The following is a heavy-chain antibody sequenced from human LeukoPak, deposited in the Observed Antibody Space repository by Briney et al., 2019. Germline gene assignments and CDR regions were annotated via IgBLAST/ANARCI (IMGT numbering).Heavy chain of an antibody. CDR1: RFTFSGYA. CDR2: ITGSGDTT. D-gene: IGHD5-12*01. V-gene: IGHV3-23*01. CDR3: AKDREGLSSGYDLEYFDY. J-gene: IGHJ4*02. Sequence: PGGSLRLSCAASRFTFSGYAMSWVRQAPGKGLEWVSTITGSGDTTYYADSVKGRFTISRDNSKNTLFLQMNSLRAEDTAVYYCAKDREGLSSGYDLEYFDYWGQGTLVTVSS.